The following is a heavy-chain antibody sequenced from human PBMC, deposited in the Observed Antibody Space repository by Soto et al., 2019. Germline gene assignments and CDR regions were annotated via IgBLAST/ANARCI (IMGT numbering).Heavy chain of an antibody. CDR2: IRASGTST. CDR1: GFTFSSYA. CDR3: AKRTYYYDSSLRGWFDP. V-gene: IGHV3-23*01. D-gene: IGHD3-22*01. J-gene: IGHJ5*02. Sequence: GGSLRLSCAASGFTFSSYAMAWVRQAPGKGLEWVSTIRASGTSTYYADSVEGRFSISRDNSKNTLYLQMNSLRAEDTAVYYCAKRTYYYDSSLRGWFDPWGQGTLVTVSS.